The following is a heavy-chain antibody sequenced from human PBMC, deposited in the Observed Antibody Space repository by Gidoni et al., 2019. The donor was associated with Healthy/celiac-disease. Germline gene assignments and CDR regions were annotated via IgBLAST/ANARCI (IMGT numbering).Heavy chain of an antibody. CDR2: IYYSGST. Sequence: QVQLQESGPGLVKPSETLSLTCTVSGGSISSSYWSWIRQPPGKGLEWIGYIYYSGSTNYNPSLKSRVTISVDTSKNQFSLKLSSVTAADTAVYYCARDPESPKGSGSYANNWYFDLWGRGTLVTVSS. J-gene: IGHJ2*01. D-gene: IGHD1-26*01. CDR3: ARDPESPKGSGSYANNWYFDL. CDR1: GGSISSSY. V-gene: IGHV4-59*01.